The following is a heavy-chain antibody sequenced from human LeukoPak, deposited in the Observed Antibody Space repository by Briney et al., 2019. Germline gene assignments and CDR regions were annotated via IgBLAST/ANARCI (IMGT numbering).Heavy chain of an antibody. CDR1: GFTFSSYS. D-gene: IGHD3-22*01. V-gene: IGHV3-48*01. Sequence: GGSLRLSCAASGFTFSSYSMNWVRQAPGKGLEWASYISSSSSTIYYADSVKGRFIISRDNAKNSLYLQMNSLRAEDTAIYYCARDYFDSSDYPQTYYYYYMDVWGKGTTVTVSS. CDR3: ARDYFDSSDYPQTYYYYYMDV. CDR2: ISSSSSTI. J-gene: IGHJ6*03.